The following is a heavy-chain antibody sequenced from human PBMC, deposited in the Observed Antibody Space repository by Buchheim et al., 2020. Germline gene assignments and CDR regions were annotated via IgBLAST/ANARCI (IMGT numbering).Heavy chain of an antibody. CDR1: GGSISSGDYY. V-gene: IGHV4-30-4*01. J-gene: IGHJ5*02. CDR2: LYYSGST. D-gene: IGHD3-9*01. CDR3: ARERVDILTGYPRNWCDP. Sequence: QVQLQESGPGLVKPSQTLSLTCTVSGGSISSGDYYWSWIRPPPGKGLEWIGYLYYSGSTYYNPSLTSRVTLSVDTSKNQFSLKLSSVTAADTAVYYCARERVDILTGYPRNWCDPWGQGTL.